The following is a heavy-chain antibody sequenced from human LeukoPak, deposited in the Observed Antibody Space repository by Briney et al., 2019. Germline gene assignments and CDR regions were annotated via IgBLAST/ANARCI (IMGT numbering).Heavy chain of an antibody. V-gene: IGHV3-30-3*01. Sequence: GGSLRLSCAASGFTLSSYWMTWVRQAPGKGLEWVAVISSDGSIKYYADSVKGRFTISRDNSKNTLYLQMNSLRPEDTAVYYCARDPYSPDYFPFGIDYWGQGTLVTVSS. J-gene: IGHJ4*02. CDR2: ISSDGSIK. CDR3: ARDPYSPDYFPFGIDY. CDR1: GFTLSSYW. D-gene: IGHD2-21*01.